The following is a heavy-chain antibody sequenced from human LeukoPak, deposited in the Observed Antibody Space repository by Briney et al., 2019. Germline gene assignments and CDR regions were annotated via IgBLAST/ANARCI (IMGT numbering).Heavy chain of an antibody. V-gene: IGHV3-7*01. D-gene: IGHD3-3*01. CDR2: TNPDGSEK. J-gene: IGHJ5*02. CDR1: GFMFSNSW. CDR3: VSWSALKS. Sequence: GGSLRLSCVGPGFMFSNSWMSWVRQPPGKGLEWVAHTNPDGSEKYYVDSVKGRFAISRDNAQTSLYLQMNSLRADDTAVYYCVSWSALKSWGRGSVVTVSS.